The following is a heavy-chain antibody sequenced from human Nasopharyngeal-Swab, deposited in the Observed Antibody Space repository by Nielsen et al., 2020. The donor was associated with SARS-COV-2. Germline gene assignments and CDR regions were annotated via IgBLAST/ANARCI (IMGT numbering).Heavy chain of an antibody. Sequence: GESLKISCAASGFTFNTYAISWVRQAPGKGLEWVSVISGSDYSTKYADSVKGRFTISRDNSKNTVNLQMNSLRAEDTAIYYYAKDRDSGDDSDDYYHYYGMDVWGQGTTVTVSS. CDR3: AKDRDSGDDSDDYYHYYGMDV. CDR1: GFTFNTYA. CDR2: ISGSDYST. J-gene: IGHJ6*02. V-gene: IGHV3-23*01. D-gene: IGHD5-12*01.